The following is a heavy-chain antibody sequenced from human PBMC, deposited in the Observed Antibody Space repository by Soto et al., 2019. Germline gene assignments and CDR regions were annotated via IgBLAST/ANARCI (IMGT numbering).Heavy chain of an antibody. Sequence: GGSLRLSCAASGFTFSSYWMSWVRQAPGKGLEWVANIKQDGSERYYVDSVKGRFTISRDNAKNSLYLQMNSLRAEDTAVYYCARQNFGVVPYYYFDYWGQGTLVTVSS. CDR1: GFTFSSYW. V-gene: IGHV3-7*01. D-gene: IGHD3-3*01. CDR3: ARQNFGVVPYYYFDY. CDR2: IKQDGSER. J-gene: IGHJ4*02.